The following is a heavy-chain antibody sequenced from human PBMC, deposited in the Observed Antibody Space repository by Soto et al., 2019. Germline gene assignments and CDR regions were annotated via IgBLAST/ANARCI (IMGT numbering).Heavy chain of an antibody. CDR1: GGSVNRYY. CDR2: INHTGGT. CDR3: ATRITVFVLLIPPFDP. D-gene: IGHD3-3*01. V-gene: IGHV4-34*01. Sequence: SETLSLTCAVYGGSVNRYYWNWIRQPPGKGLEWIGEINHTGGTHYNPPLKSRVTMSVDTSKNQFSLRLSSVTAADTAIYDRATRITVFVLLIPPFDPWGQGTQVTIS. J-gene: IGHJ5*02.